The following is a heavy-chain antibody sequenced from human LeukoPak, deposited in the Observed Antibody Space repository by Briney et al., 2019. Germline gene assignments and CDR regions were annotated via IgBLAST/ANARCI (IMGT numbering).Heavy chain of an antibody. CDR2: VYFSGSTNYSPSLT. D-gene: IGHD3-16*01. V-gene: IGHV4-59*12. CDR1: GGSISSYY. CDR3: ARARAAANTYADY. Sequence: PSETLSLTCTVSGGSISSYYWSWIRQPPGQGLEWIGYVYFSGSTNYSPSLTNYNPSLKSRVTMSIDTSKNQFSLKLSSVTAADTAIYYCARARAAANTYADYWGQGTLVTVSS. J-gene: IGHJ4*02.